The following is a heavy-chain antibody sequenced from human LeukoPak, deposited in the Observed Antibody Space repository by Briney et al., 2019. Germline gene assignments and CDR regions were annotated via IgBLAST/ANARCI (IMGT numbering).Heavy chain of an antibody. CDR1: GFTVSSNY. V-gene: IGHV3-53*01. CDR3: ANTYSSSWYPLFDS. CDR2: IYSGGST. D-gene: IGHD6-13*01. Sequence: GGSLRLSCAAFGFTVSSNYMSWVRQAPGKGLEWVSVIYSGGSTYYADSVKGRFTISRDNSKNTLYLQMNSLRAEDTAVYYCANTYSSSWYPLFDSWGQGTLVTVSS. J-gene: IGHJ4*02.